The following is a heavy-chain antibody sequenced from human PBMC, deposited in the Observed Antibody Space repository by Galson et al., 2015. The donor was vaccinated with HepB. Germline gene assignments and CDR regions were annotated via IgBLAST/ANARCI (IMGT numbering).Heavy chain of an antibody. CDR2: IVVGSGNT. J-gene: IGHJ6*02. V-gene: IGHV1-58*01. Sequence: SVKVSCKASGFTFTSSAVQWVRQARGQRLEWIGWIVVGSGNTNYAQKFQERVTITRDMSTSTAYMELSSLRSEDTAVYYCAAGESLRYFDWLLYYYYYYGMDVWGQGTTVTVSS. D-gene: IGHD3-9*01. CDR3: AAGESLRYFDWLLYYYYYYGMDV. CDR1: GFTFTSSA.